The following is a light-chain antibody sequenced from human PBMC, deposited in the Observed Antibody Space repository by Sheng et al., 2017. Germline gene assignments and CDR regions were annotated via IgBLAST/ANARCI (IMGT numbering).Light chain of an antibody. Sequence: DIVMTQSPDSLAVSLGERATINCKSSQSVFSTSKKKNYLAWYQQKAGQPPKLLIYWASTRESGVPDRFSGSGSGTDFTLTISRLQAEDVAVYYCQQYFDSPATFGQGTRLEIK. V-gene: IGKV4-1*01. CDR1: QSVFSTSKKKNY. CDR2: WAS. J-gene: IGKJ5*01. CDR3: QQYFDSPAT.